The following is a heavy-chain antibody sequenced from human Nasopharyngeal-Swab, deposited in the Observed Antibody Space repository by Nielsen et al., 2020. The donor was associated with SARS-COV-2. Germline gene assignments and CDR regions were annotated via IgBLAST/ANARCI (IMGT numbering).Heavy chain of an antibody. CDR1: GDSIAYSTFY. CDR3: CRASSWYYFDY. V-gene: IGHV4-39*01. Sequence: SETLSLTCTVSGDSIAYSTFYWGWIRQHPGKGLEWIGNIYYNGNTYKNPSLKSRLTITVDKSKNQFSLQLSSVTAADTAVYYCCRASSWYYFDYWAQGTQVTVSS. CDR2: IYYNGNT. D-gene: IGHD6-13*01. J-gene: IGHJ4*02.